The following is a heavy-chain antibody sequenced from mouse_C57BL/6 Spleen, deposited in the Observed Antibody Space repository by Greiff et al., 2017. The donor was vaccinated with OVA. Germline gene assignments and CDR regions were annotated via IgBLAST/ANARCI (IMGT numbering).Heavy chain of an antibody. CDR2: IYPSDSET. Sequence: QVQLKQPGAELVRPGSSVKLSCKASGYTFTSYWMDWVKQRPGQGLEWIGNIYPSDSETHYNQKFKDKATLTVDKSSSTAYMQLSSLTSEDSAVYYCARRTGDGGYFDDWGQGTTLTVSS. D-gene: IGHD4-1*01. V-gene: IGHV1-61*01. CDR3: ARRTGDGGYFDD. J-gene: IGHJ2*01. CDR1: GYTFTSYW.